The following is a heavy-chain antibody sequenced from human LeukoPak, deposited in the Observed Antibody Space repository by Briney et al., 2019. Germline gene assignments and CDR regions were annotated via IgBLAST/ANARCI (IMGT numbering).Heavy chain of an antibody. CDR2: ISWNSGSI. J-gene: IGHJ4*02. D-gene: IGHD1-20*01. CDR3: AKGPYNWNEHYFDY. CDR1: GFTFDDYA. Sequence: GGSLRLSCAASGFTFDDYAMHWVRQAPGKGLEWVSGISWNSGSIGYADSVKGRFTISRDNAKNSLYLQMNSLRAEDTALYYCAKGPYNWNEHYFDYWGQGTLVTVSS. V-gene: IGHV3-9*01.